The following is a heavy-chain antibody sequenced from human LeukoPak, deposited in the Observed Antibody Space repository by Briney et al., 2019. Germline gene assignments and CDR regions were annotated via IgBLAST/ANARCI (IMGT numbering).Heavy chain of an antibody. Sequence: ASVKVSCKASGYTFTSYGISWVRQAPGQGLEWMGWMSAYNGNTNYAQKLQGRVTMTTDTSTSTAYMELRSLRSDDTAVYYCARALSRYSSGWYLGYWGQGTLVTVSS. V-gene: IGHV1-18*01. CDR1: GYTFTSYG. D-gene: IGHD6-19*01. CDR2: MSAYNGNT. J-gene: IGHJ4*02. CDR3: ARALSRYSSGWYLGY.